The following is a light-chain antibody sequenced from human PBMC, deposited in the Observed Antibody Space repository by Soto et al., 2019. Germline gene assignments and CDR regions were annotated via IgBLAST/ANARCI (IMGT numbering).Light chain of an antibody. J-gene: IGKJ3*01. V-gene: IGKV3-15*01. CDR2: GAS. CDR1: QSVDSK. CDR3: QQYNNSPFT. Sequence: EIVMTQSPATLSVSPGERATLSCRASQSVDSKLAWYQQKPGQGPRLLIYGASSRATGIPARFSGSGSGTEFTLTISSLQSEDFAVYYCQQYNNSPFTFGPGTKVDIK.